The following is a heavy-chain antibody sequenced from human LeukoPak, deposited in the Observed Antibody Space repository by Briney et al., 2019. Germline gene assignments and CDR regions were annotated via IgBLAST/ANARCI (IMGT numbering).Heavy chain of an antibody. CDR3: ARDGYGDYYFDY. D-gene: IGHD4-17*01. Sequence: GGPQTLLCAPSVYPFKRYHMIGARGARGRGLEGVSSISGSSNYIYYADSVKGRFTISRDSAENSLYLQMNSLRAEDTAVYYCARDGYGDYYFDYWGQGTLVTVSS. V-gene: IGHV3-21*01. J-gene: IGHJ4*02. CDR1: VYPFKRYH. CDR2: ISGSSNYI.